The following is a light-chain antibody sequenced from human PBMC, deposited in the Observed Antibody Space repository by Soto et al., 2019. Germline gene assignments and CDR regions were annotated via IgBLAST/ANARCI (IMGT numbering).Light chain of an antibody. CDR3: QDYGTSAPWT. J-gene: IGKJ1*01. CDR1: QNIRGNE. V-gene: IGKV3-20*01. CDR2: RGS. Sequence: EVVLTQSPGTLSLSPGERATLSCRASQNIRGNELAWYQQKPGQAPRLLIYRGSTRATGIPDRFSGRGSGTDFTLTIARLEPADLAVYYCQDYGTSAPWTFGQGTKVEIK.